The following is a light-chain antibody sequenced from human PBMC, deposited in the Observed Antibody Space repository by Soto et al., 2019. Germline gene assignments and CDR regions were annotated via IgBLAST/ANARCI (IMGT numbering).Light chain of an antibody. Sequence: QSVLTQATSASGTPGQRVTISCSGSNSNIGRDFVSWYQQLPGAAPKLLIYSTDQRPSGVPDRFSGPKSGTSASLAISGLRSEDEADYYCAAWDNSLSGWLFGGGTQLTVL. CDR1: NSNIGRDF. V-gene: IGLV1-47*02. J-gene: IGLJ3*02. CDR2: STD. CDR3: AAWDNSLSGWL.